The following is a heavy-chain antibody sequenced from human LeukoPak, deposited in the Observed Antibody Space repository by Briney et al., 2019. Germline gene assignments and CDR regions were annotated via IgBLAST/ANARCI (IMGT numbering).Heavy chain of an antibody. J-gene: IGHJ4*02. CDR2: ISSSGSNT. CDR3: AKDLSNWNYRGGDS. V-gene: IGHV3-23*01. Sequence: GGSLRLSCAASGFTFSSYAMSWVRQAPGKGLEWVSAISSSGSNTYYADSVKGRFTISRDNSKNTLYLQMRSLRAEDTAVYYCAKDLSNWNYRGGDSWGQGTLVTVSS. D-gene: IGHD1-7*01. CDR1: GFTFSSYA.